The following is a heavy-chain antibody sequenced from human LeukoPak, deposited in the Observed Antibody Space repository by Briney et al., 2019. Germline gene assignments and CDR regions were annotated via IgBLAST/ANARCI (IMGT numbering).Heavy chain of an antibody. CDR1: GGTFSSYA. CDR2: IIPILGIA. CDR3: ARVGATVYYYYYGMDV. V-gene: IGHV1-69*04. D-gene: IGHD1-26*01. Sequence: ASVKVSCKASGGTFSSYAISWVRQAPGQGLEWMGRIIPILGIANYAQKFQGRVTITADKSTSTAYMELSSLRSEDTAVYYCARVGATVYYYYYGMDVWGQGTTVTVSS. J-gene: IGHJ6*02.